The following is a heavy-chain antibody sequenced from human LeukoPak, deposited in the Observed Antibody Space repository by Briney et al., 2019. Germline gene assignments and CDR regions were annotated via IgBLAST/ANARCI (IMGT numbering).Heavy chain of an antibody. CDR2: INPSGGST. Sequence: GASVKVSCKTSGYTFTIYFIHWVRQAPGQGLEWMGLINPSGGSTNYAHQFQGRVTMTRDTSTSTVYMELSSLRSEDTAVFYCAREKYGSPVAAPDYWGQGTLVTVSS. J-gene: IGHJ4*02. CDR1: GYTFTIYF. V-gene: IGHV1-46*01. CDR3: AREKYGSPVAAPDY. D-gene: IGHD2-15*01.